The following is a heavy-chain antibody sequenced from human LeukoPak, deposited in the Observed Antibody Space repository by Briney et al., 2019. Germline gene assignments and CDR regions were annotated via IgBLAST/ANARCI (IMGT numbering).Heavy chain of an antibody. V-gene: IGHV3-73*01. D-gene: IGHD5-12*01. Sequence: PGGSLRLSCAASGFTFSGSAMHWARQASGEGLEWVGRIRSKANSYATAYAASVKGGFTISRDDLKNTEYLQMNRLKTEDTAVYYCTRMAYSGYDLCYWGQGTLVTVSS. CDR3: TRMAYSGYDLCY. CDR2: IRSKANSYAT. J-gene: IGHJ4*02. CDR1: GFTFSGSA.